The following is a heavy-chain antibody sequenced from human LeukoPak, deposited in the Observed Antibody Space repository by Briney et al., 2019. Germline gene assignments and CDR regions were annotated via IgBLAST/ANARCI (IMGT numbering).Heavy chain of an antibody. CDR1: GGTFSSYA. CDR2: IIPIFGTA. V-gene: IGHV1-69*13. Sequence: SVKVSCKTSGGTFSSYAISWVRQAPGQGLEWMGGIIPIFGTANYAQNFQGRVTITADESTSTAYMELSSLRSEDTAVYYCARTEGYCTSTSCYKYFDYWGQGTLVTVSS. CDR3: ARTEGYCTSTSCYKYFDY. D-gene: IGHD2-2*02. J-gene: IGHJ4*02.